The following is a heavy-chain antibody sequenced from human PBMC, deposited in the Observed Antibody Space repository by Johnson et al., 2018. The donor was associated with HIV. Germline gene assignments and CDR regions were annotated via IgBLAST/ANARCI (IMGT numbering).Heavy chain of an antibody. V-gene: IGHV3-30-3*01. CDR2: ISYDGSNK. CDR1: GFTFSSYA. D-gene: IGHD1-26*01. Sequence: QVQLVESGGGVVHPGRSLRLSCAASGFTFSSYAMHWVRQAPGKGLEWVAVISYDGSNKYYAASVKGRFTISRDNSKNTLYLQMNSLRAEDTAVYYCAIIPPGGAGKGADAFDIWGQGTMVTISS. J-gene: IGHJ3*02. CDR3: AIIPPGGAGKGADAFDI.